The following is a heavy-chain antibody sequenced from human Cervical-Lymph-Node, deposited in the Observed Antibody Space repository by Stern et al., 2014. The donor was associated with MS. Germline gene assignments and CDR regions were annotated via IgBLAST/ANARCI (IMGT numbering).Heavy chain of an antibody. CDR2: IFTYSGNT. CDR3: ARRPADDYGNSAYSWFDP. Sequence: QVQLVQSGPEVKRPGASVRVSCKASGYTFTNYGIAWVRQAPGHGLEWLGRIFTYSGNTNYAQDLQGRLTLTRDTSARTAYMELRNLRSDDTAVYYCARRPADDYGNSAYSWFDPWGQGTLVTVSS. J-gene: IGHJ5*02. D-gene: IGHD4-11*01. V-gene: IGHV1-18*01. CDR1: GYTFTNYG.